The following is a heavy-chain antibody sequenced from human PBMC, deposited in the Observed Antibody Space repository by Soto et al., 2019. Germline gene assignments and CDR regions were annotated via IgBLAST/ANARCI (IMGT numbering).Heavy chain of an antibody. V-gene: IGHV1-69*10. Sequence: ASVKVSCKASGGTFSSYAISWVRQAPGQGLEWMGGIIPILGIANYAQKFQGRVTITADKSTSTAYMELSSLRSEDTAVYYCARDGSDGSSTSCYRWYYYYGMDVWGQGTTVTVSS. CDR1: GGTFSSYA. CDR3: ARDGSDGSSTSCYRWYYYYGMDV. J-gene: IGHJ6*02. D-gene: IGHD2-2*02. CDR2: IIPILGIA.